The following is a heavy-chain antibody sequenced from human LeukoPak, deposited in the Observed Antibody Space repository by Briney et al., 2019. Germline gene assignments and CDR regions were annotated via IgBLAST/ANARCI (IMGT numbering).Heavy chain of an antibody. CDR3: ARELKGYYDFWRGYYFL. Sequence: SVKVSCKASGGTFSSYAISWVRQAPGQGLEWMGGIIPIFGTANYAQKFQGRVTITADKSTSTAYMELSSLRSEDTAVYYCARELKGYYDFWRGYYFLWGQGTLVTVSS. V-gene: IGHV1-69*06. J-gene: IGHJ4*02. CDR1: GGTFSSYA. D-gene: IGHD3-3*01. CDR2: IIPIFGTA.